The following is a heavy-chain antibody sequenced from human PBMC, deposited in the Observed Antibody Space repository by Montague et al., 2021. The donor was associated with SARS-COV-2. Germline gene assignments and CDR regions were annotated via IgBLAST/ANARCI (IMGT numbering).Heavy chain of an antibody. D-gene: IGHD2-15*01. CDR1: GDSISYFY. CDR2: VSASGST. Sequence: SETLSLTCTVSGDSISYFYWSWIRQPAGKGLEWIGRVSASGSTNYNPSLNSRVTISLDTSKNQFSLRLSPVTAADTAVYYCAREVVASHCTLDYWGQGTMVTVSS. J-gene: IGHJ4*01. V-gene: IGHV4-4*07. CDR3: AREVVASHCTLDY.